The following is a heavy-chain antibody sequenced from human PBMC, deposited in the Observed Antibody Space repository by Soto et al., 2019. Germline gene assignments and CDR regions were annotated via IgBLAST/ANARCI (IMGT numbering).Heavy chain of an antibody. CDR1: GFTFSSYS. Sequence: EVQLVESGGGLVQPGGSLRFSCAASGFTFSSYSMNWVRQAPGKGLEWVSYISSSSSTIYYADSVKGRFTISRDNAKNSLYLQMNSLRAEDTAVYYCARVGMVRGVIKGYFDYWGQGTLVTVSS. V-gene: IGHV3-48*01. CDR3: ARVGMVRGVIKGYFDY. CDR2: ISSSSSTI. J-gene: IGHJ4*02. D-gene: IGHD3-10*01.